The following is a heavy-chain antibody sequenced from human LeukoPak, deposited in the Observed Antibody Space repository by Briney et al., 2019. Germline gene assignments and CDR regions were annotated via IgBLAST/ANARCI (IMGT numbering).Heavy chain of an antibody. J-gene: IGHJ6*03. V-gene: IGHV1-8*03. CDR2: MNPNSGNT. CDR3: ARSSTVTKKYYYYYYMDV. CDR1: GYTFTSYD. D-gene: IGHD4-17*01. Sequence: GASVKVSCKASGYTFTSYDINWVRQATGQGLEWMGWMNPNSGNTGYAQKFQGRVTITRNTSISTAYMELSSLRSEDTAVYYCARSSTVTKKYYYYYYMDVWGKGTTVTVSS.